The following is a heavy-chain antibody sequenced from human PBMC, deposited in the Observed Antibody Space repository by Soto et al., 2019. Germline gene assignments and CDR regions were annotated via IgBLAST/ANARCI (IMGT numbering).Heavy chain of an antibody. D-gene: IGHD5-18*01. V-gene: IGHV1-69*01. CDR3: ARARIQLWLDYYGMDV. Sequence: QVQLVQSGAEVKKPGSSVKVSCKASGGTFSSYAISWVRQAPGQGLEWMGGIIPIFGTANYAQKFQGRVTITADESTNTAYMELSSLRSEDTAVYYCARARIQLWLDYYGMDVWGQGTTVTVSS. J-gene: IGHJ6*02. CDR1: GGTFSSYA. CDR2: IIPIFGTA.